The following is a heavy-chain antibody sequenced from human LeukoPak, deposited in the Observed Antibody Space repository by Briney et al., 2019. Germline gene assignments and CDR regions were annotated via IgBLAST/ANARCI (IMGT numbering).Heavy chain of an antibody. V-gene: IGHV4-34*01. CDR1: GGSFSGYY. CDR3: AREGDFWSGYPDY. D-gene: IGHD3-3*01. CDR2: INHSGST. Sequence: SETLSLTCAVYGGSFSGYYWSWIRQPPGKGLEWIGEINHSGSTNYNPSLKSRVTMSVDTSKNQFSLKLSSVTAADTAVYYCAREGDFWSGYPDYWGQGTLVTVSS. J-gene: IGHJ4*02.